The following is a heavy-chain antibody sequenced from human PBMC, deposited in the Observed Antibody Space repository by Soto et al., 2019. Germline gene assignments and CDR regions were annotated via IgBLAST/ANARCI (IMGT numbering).Heavy chain of an antibody. D-gene: IGHD2-21*01. Sequence: GGSLRLSCAASGFTFSSYAMSWVRQTPGKGLEWVSAISGGGGATFYADSVEGRFAISRDNSKNTLYLQMHSLRADDTAVYYCARGATGIVVVIASYDYWGRGTLVTVSS. CDR1: GFTFSSYA. CDR3: ARGATGIVVVIASYDY. CDR2: ISGGGGAT. J-gene: IGHJ4*02. V-gene: IGHV3-23*01.